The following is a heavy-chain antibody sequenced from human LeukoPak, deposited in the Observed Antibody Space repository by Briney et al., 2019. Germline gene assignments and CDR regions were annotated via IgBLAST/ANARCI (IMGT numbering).Heavy chain of an antibody. D-gene: IGHD3-9*01. CDR1: GYTFTSYY. Sequence: ASVKVSCKASGYTFTSYYMHWVRQAPGQGLEWMGIINPSGGSTSYAQKFQGRVTMTRDMSTSTVYMELSSLRSDDTAVYYCARAGKGDILTGYYFFDYWGQGTLVTVSS. CDR3: ARAGKGDILTGYYFFDY. J-gene: IGHJ4*02. CDR2: INPSGGST. V-gene: IGHV1-46*01.